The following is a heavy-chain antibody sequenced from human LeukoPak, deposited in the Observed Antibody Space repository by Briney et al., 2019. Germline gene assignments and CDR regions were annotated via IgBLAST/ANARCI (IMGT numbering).Heavy chain of an antibody. J-gene: IGHJ5*02. Sequence: ASVKVSCKASGYTFTSYYMHWVRQAPGQGLEWMGIINPSGGSTSYAQKFQGRVTMTRDTSRSTVYMELSSLRSEDTAVYYCARDRGTCWFDPWGQGTLVTVSS. CDR1: GYTFTSYY. CDR2: INPSGGST. D-gene: IGHD3-10*01. V-gene: IGHV1-46*01. CDR3: ARDRGTCWFDP.